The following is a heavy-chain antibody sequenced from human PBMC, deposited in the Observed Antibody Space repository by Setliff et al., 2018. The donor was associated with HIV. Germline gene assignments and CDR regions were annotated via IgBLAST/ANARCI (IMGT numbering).Heavy chain of an antibody. CDR3: ARDSVSSSWQFDY. D-gene: IGHD6-13*01. Sequence: ASVKVSCKTSGYTFTTYGITWVRQAPGQGLEWMGWISPFNGNTNFAQKFQGRVTMTTDTSTTTAYMELRNLTSEDTAVYYCARDSVSSSWQFDYWGQGTLVTVSS. V-gene: IGHV1-18*01. J-gene: IGHJ4*02. CDR1: GYTFTTYG. CDR2: ISPFNGNT.